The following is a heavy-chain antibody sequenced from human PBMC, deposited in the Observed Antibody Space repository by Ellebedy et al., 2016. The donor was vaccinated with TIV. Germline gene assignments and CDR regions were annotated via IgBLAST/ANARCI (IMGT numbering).Heavy chain of an antibody. CDR1: GFTFSSYG. CDR2: ISYDGSNK. D-gene: IGHD2-15*01. CDR3: ARVKVAAKSTRHDAFDL. V-gene: IGHV3-30*03. J-gene: IGHJ3*01. Sequence: GESLKISCAASGFTFSSYGMHWVRQAPGKGLEWVAVISYDGSNKYYADSVKGRFTISRDNSKNTLYLQMNSLRAEDTAIYYCARVKVAAKSTRHDAFDLWGQGTLVTVSS.